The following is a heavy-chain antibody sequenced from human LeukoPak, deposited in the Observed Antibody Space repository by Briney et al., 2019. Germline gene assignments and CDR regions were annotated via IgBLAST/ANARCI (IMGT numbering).Heavy chain of an antibody. CDR1: GGTFSSYA. J-gene: IGHJ5*02. CDR3: ARDFGGHRSSGWYLWFDP. V-gene: IGHV1-69*04. D-gene: IGHD6-19*01. Sequence: SVKVSCKASGGTFSSYAISWVRQAPGQGLEWMGRIIPIFGIANYTQKFQGRVTITADKSTSTAYMELSSLRSEDTAVYYCARDFGGHRSSGWYLWFDPWGQGTLVTVSS. CDR2: IIPIFGIA.